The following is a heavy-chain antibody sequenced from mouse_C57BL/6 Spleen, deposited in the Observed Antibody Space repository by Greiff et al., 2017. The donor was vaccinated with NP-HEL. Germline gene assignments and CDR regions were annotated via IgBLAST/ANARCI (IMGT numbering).Heavy chain of an antibody. CDR3: YYGSSYYFDY. J-gene: IGHJ2*01. D-gene: IGHD1-1*01. Sequence: EVQLQQSGPVLVKPGASVKMSCKASGYTFTDYYMNWVKQSHGKSLEWIGVINPYNGGTSYNQKFKGKATLTVDKSSSTAYMEFNSLTSEDSAVDYCYYGSSYYFDYWGQGTTLTVSS. CDR2: INPYNGGT. CDR1: GYTFTDYY. V-gene: IGHV1-19*01.